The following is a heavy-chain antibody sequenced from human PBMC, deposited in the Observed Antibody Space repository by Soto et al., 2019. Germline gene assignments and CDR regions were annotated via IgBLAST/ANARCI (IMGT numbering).Heavy chain of an antibody. CDR2: ISYDGSNK. J-gene: IGHJ6*02. V-gene: IGHV3-30*03. CDR3: AAPAARRSETRYYYYYGMDV. D-gene: IGHD2-2*01. Sequence: PGGSLRLSCAASGFTFISYGMHWVRQAPGKGLEWVAVISYDGSNKYYADSVKGRFTISRDNSKNTLYLQMNSLRAEDTAVYYCAAPAARRSETRYYYYYGMDVWGQGTTVTVSS. CDR1: GFTFISYG.